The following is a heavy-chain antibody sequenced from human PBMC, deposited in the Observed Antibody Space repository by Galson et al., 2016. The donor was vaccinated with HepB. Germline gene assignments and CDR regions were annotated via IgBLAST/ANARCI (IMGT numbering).Heavy chain of an antibody. Sequence: SLRLSCAASGFTFSRFWMNWVRQAPGKGLEWVASIKEDGSKTPYVDSVKGRFTISRDNVENSLHLQMNSLRAEDTAVYYCARYGDEAGWNFQHWGQGTLVTVSS. CDR1: GFTFSRFW. J-gene: IGHJ1*01. CDR2: IKEDGSKT. D-gene: IGHD6-19*01. V-gene: IGHV3-7*03. CDR3: ARYGDEAGWNFQH.